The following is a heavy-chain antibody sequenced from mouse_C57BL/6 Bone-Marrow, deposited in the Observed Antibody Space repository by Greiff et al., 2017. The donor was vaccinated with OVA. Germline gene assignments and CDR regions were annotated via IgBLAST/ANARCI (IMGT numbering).Heavy chain of an antibody. CDR1: GFSLTSYG. CDR3: AKNNGFWYYDV. CDR2: ICRGGST. J-gene: IGHJ1*01. D-gene: IGHD1-2*01. Sequence: VMLVESGPGLVQPSQSLSITCTVSGFSLTSYGVHWVRQAPEKGLEWLGVICRGGSTDYNAAFMSRLSITKDNSKSQVFFKMNSLQADETAIYYCAKNNGFWYYDVWGSGTTVTVSS. V-gene: IGHV2-5*01.